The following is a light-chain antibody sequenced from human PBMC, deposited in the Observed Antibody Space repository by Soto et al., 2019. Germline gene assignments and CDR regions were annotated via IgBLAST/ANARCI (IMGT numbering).Light chain of an antibody. V-gene: IGKV4-1*01. CDR1: QSVLYSSNNKNY. CDR3: QQYYTLEPA. Sequence: DIVMTQSPDSLAVSLGERATINCKSSQSVLYSSNNKNYLAWYQQKPGQPPKLLIYWASTRESGVPDRFSGSGSGTDFTLTISSLQAEDVAVYYCQQYYTLEPAFGQGTKVEIK. CDR2: WAS. J-gene: IGKJ1*01.